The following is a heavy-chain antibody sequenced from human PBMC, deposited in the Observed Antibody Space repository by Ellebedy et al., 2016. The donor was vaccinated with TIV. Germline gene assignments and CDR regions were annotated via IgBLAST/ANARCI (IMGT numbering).Heavy chain of an antibody. CDR3: ARDVLGPNDS. Sequence: AASVKVSCKASGYTFTNYDIIWVRQATGQGLEWMGWMNPNSGNTGYAQKFQGRVTMTRNTSISTAYMELSSLRSKDTAVYYCARDVLGPNDSWGRGTLVTVSS. CDR1: GYTFTNYD. D-gene: IGHD1-26*01. CDR2: MNPNSGNT. V-gene: IGHV1-8*01. J-gene: IGHJ5*01.